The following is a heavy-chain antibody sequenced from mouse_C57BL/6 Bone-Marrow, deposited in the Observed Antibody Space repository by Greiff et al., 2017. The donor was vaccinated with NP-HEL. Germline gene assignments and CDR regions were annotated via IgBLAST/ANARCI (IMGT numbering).Heavy chain of an antibody. D-gene: IGHD2-3*01. J-gene: IGHJ4*01. CDR2: FYPGSGSI. V-gene: IGHV1-62-2*01. CDR1: GYTFTEYT. CDR3: ARHEDRGPYDGYYGYYAMDY. Sequence: QVQLQQSGAELVKPGASVKLSCKASGYTFTEYTIHWVKQRSGQGLEWIGWFYPGSGSIKYNEKFKDKDTLTADKDSSTVYMELSRLTSEDSAVYFCARHEDRGPYDGYYGYYAMDYWGQGTSVTVSS.